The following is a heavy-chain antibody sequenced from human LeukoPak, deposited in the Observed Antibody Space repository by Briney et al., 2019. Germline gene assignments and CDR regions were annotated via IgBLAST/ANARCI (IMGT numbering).Heavy chain of an antibody. J-gene: IGHJ4*02. CDR1: GFTVSNNY. V-gene: IGHV3-66*01. D-gene: IGHD2-2*01. CDR2: IFSGGST. Sequence: HPGGSLRLSCAASGFTVSNNYMSWVRQAPGKGLEWVSVIFSGGSTYYADAVKGRFTISRDNSKNTLYLKMNRLRADDTAVYYCARELDIVVVPAAMEEHYFDYWGQGTLVTVSS. CDR3: ARELDIVVVPAAMEEHYFDY.